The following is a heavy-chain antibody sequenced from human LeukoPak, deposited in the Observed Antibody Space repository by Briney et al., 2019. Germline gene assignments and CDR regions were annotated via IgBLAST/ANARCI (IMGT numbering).Heavy chain of an antibody. Sequence: PGGSLRLSCAASGFTFSSYPMIWIRRAPGKGLEPASSVSASGDRTYYADSVKGRFTISRDNSKNTVYLQTNGLRAEDTAVYYCAKVLSTTLSYWYGMDVWGQGTTVTVSS. CDR2: VSASGDRT. CDR1: GFTFSSYP. J-gene: IGHJ6*02. D-gene: IGHD1-14*01. V-gene: IGHV3-23*01. CDR3: AKVLSTTLSYWYGMDV.